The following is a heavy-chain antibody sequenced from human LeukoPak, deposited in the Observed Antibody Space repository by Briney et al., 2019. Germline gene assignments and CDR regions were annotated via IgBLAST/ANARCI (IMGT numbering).Heavy chain of an antibody. J-gene: IGHJ6*03. CDR3: ARGTPEYCTNGVCYWYYYYYMDV. Sequence: SVKVSCKASGGTFSSYAISWVRQAPGQGLEWMGGIIPIFGTANYAQKFQGRVTITADKSTSTAYMELSSLRSEDTAVYYCARGTPEYCTNGVCYWYYYYYMDVWGKRTTVTVSS. CDR1: GGTFSSYA. CDR2: IIPIFGTA. D-gene: IGHD2-8*01. V-gene: IGHV1-69*06.